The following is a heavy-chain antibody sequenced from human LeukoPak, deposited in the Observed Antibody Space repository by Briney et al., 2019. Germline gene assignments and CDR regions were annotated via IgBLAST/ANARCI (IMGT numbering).Heavy chain of an antibody. CDR1: GGFIINYS. J-gene: IGHJ4*02. CDR3: ARHPLSAPFDY. CDR2: IFNSGDA. V-gene: IGHV4-59*08. Sequence: SETLSLTCTASGGFIINYSWSWIRQPPGKGLQWIGYIFNSGDARYDPSLRSRVTVSLDTSKNQVSLKMTSVSAADTATYYCARHPLSAPFDYWGQGILVTVSS. D-gene: IGHD6-19*01.